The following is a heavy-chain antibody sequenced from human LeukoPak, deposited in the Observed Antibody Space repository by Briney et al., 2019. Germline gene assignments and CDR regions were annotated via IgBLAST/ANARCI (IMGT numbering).Heavy chain of an antibody. J-gene: IGHJ4*02. Sequence: PGGSLGLSCAAPGFMFHDYAIHWVRQAPGEGLEWVSLISGDGGSTFYADSVKGRFTISRDNSKNSLYLQMNSLRSDDTALYYCARESESSGWYDYWGQGTLVTVSS. V-gene: IGHV3-43*02. D-gene: IGHD6-19*01. CDR1: GFMFHDYA. CDR2: ISGDGGST. CDR3: ARESESSGWYDY.